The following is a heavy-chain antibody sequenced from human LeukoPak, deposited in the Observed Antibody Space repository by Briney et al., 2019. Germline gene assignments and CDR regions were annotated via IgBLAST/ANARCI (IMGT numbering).Heavy chain of an antibody. CDR2: ISSSSSTI. Sequence: GGSLRLSCAASGFTFSSYSMNWVRQAPGRGLEWVSYISSSSSTIYYADSVKGRFTISRDNAKNSLYLQMNSLRAEDTAVYYCARVDTMIVVDLDAFDIWGQGTMVTVSS. V-gene: IGHV3-48*01. J-gene: IGHJ3*02. CDR3: ARVDTMIVVDLDAFDI. D-gene: IGHD3-22*01. CDR1: GFTFSSYS.